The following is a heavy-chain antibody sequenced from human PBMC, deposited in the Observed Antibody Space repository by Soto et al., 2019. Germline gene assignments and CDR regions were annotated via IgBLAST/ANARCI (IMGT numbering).Heavy chain of an antibody. CDR2: ISSSSSTI. CDR3: ARVREGYCSSTSCSINGNYGMDV. Sequence: GGSLRLSCAASGFTFSSYSMNWVRQAPGKGLEWVSYISSSSSTIYYADSVKGRFTISRDNAKNSLYLQMNSLRDEDTAVYYCARVREGYCSSTSCSINGNYGMDVWGQGTTVTVSS. CDR1: GFTFSSYS. D-gene: IGHD2-2*01. V-gene: IGHV3-48*02. J-gene: IGHJ6*02.